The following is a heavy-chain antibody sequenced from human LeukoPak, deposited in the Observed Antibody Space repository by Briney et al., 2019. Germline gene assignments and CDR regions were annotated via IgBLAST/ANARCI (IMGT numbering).Heavy chain of an antibody. CDR2: IISSGTTI. D-gene: IGHD6-19*01. Sequence: LSLTCTVSGGSISSYYWSWIRQAPGKGLEWVSYIISSGTTIYYADSVKGRFTVSRDNAKNSLYLQMSSLRAEDTAVYYCARAGLSSGRYYYYYYGMDVWGQGTTVTVSS. CDR1: GGSISSYY. CDR3: ARAGLSSGRYYYYYYGMDV. J-gene: IGHJ6*02. V-gene: IGHV3-11*01.